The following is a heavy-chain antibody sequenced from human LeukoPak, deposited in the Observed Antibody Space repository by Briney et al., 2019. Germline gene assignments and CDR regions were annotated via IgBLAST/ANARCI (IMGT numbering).Heavy chain of an antibody. D-gene: IGHD3-22*01. CDR2: INPNSGGA. Sequence: ASVKVSCKASGYTFTGYYMHWVRQAPGQGLEWMGWINPNSGGANYAQKFQGRVTMTRDTSISTAYMELSRLRSDDTAVYYCARDRSGYYDSSGYYLSGGDAFDIWGQGTMVTVSS. CDR1: GYTFTGYY. J-gene: IGHJ3*02. V-gene: IGHV1-2*02. CDR3: ARDRSGYYDSSGYYLSGGDAFDI.